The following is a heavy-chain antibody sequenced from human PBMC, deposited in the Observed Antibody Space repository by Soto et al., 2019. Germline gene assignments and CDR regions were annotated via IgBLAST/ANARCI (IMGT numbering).Heavy chain of an antibody. D-gene: IGHD1-7*01. CDR2: ISGSGGST. V-gene: IGHV3-23*01. Sequence: PGGSLRLSCAASGFTFSSYAMSWVRQAPGKGLEWVSAISGSGGSTYYADSVKGRFTISRDNSKNTLYLQMNSLRAEDTAVYYCAKDVRTTPRYYYYGMDVWGQGTTVTVSS. CDR3: AKDVRTTPRYYYYGMDV. J-gene: IGHJ6*02. CDR1: GFTFSSYA.